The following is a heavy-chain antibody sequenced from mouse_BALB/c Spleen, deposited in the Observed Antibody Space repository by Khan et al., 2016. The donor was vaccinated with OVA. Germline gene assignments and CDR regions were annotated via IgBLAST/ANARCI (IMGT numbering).Heavy chain of an antibody. CDR2: IDPANGNT. CDR1: GFNIKDTY. CDR3: ATLGVYAMDY. V-gene: IGHV14-3*02. Sequence: EVQLQQSGAGLVKPGASVKLSCTASGFNIKDTYMHWVKQRPEQGLEWIGTIDPANGNTKYDPKFQGKATITTDTSSNTAYLQLSSLTSEDTAVYYCATLGVYAMDYWGQGTSVTVSS. J-gene: IGHJ4*01.